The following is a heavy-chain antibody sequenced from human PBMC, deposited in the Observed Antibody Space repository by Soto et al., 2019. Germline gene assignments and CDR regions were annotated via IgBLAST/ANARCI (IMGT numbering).Heavy chain of an antibody. CDR1: GFTFSRNW. J-gene: IGHJ5*02. Sequence: EVQLVESGGGLVQPGGSLTLSCAASGFTFSRNWMSWVRQAPGKGLEWVANIKEDGSAKYYADAVKGRFTLSRDNVENSLYLQMNSLRDEDTAVYYCARDGDGYPAWGQGTLVTVSS. CDR3: ARDGDGYPA. D-gene: IGHD1-1*01. V-gene: IGHV3-7*01. CDR2: IKEDGSAK.